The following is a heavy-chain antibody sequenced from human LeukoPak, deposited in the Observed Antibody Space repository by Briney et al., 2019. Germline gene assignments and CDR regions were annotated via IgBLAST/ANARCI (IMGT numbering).Heavy chain of an antibody. CDR2: IYYSGST. V-gene: IGHV4-59*01. CDR3: ARVGRVGATPGTILGAFDI. J-gene: IGHJ3*02. D-gene: IGHD1-26*01. Sequence: SETLSLTCTVSGGSISSYYWSWIRQPPGKGLEWIGYIYYSGSTNYNPSLKSRVTISVDTSKNQFSLKLSSVTAADTAVYCCARVGRVGATPGTILGAFDIWGQGTMVTVSS. CDR1: GGSISSYY.